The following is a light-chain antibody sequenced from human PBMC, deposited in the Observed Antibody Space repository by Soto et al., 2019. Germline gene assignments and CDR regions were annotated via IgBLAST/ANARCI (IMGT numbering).Light chain of an antibody. J-gene: IGKJ1*01. CDR2: VTS. V-gene: IGKV3-20*01. Sequence: EIVLTQSPGTLSLSPGERATLSCRVSQSINSPYLACYQQRPGQAPRLLIYVTSTTATAIPDRFSGSGSGPDFTLTILILEPDDLARYYCHHYGSSPRRTFGQGTNVEIK. CDR1: QSINSPY. CDR3: HHYGSSPRRT.